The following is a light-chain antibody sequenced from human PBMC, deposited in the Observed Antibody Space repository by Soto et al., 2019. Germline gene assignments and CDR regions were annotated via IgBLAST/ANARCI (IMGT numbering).Light chain of an antibody. CDR2: DAS. V-gene: IGKV3-11*01. CDR3: QLPTNLLRT. Sequence: EIGLTTSTETLSLSHGERATLSCRAGQSISTYLAWYQQKPGQAPGLLIYDASNRATGIPARFSGSGSGTDFTLTISSLEPEDFVVYYSQLPTNLLRTFGQGSKVDI. J-gene: IGKJ1*01. CDR1: QSISTY.